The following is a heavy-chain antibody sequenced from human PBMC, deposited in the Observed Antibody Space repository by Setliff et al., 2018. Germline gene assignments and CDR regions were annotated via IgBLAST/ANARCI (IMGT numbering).Heavy chain of an antibody. J-gene: IGHJ4*02. V-gene: IGHV1-46*01. Sequence: ASVKVSCKASGYTFTSHYMHWVRQAPGLGLEWMGTINPSSGRTSYAQKFQGRVTMTTDTSTSTAYMELRSLRSDDTAVYYCARDIAYYYDSSGPSGYWGQGTLVTVSS. CDR2: INPSSGRT. D-gene: IGHD3-22*01. CDR1: GYTFTSHY. CDR3: ARDIAYYYDSSGPSGY.